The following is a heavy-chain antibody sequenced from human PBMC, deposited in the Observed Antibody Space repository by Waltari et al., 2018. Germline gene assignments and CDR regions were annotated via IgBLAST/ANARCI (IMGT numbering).Heavy chain of an antibody. CDR2: IYYSGST. V-gene: IGHV4-39*07. J-gene: IGHJ4*02. CDR1: GGSISSSSYY. Sequence: QLQLQESGPGLVKPSETLSLTCTVSGGSISSSSYYWGWIRQPPGKGLEWIGSIYYSGSTYYNPSLKSRVTISVDTSKNQFSLKLSSVTAADTAVYYCARDRGIAVAGGWGQGTLVTVSS. CDR3: ARDRGIAVAGG. D-gene: IGHD6-19*01.